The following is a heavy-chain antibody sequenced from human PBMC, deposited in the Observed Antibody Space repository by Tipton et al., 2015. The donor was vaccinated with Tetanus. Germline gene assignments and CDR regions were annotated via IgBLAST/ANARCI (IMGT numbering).Heavy chain of an antibody. Sequence: SLRLSCAASGSSFDDYTMHWVRQAPGKGLEWVSLISWDGGTTYYADSVKGRFTISRDNSKSSLYLQMNSLRTEDTALYYCAKAPFCSGGSCYFYYGLDVWGQGTTVTVSS. CDR2: ISWDGGTT. CDR3: AKAPFCSGGSCYFYYGLDV. J-gene: IGHJ6*02. V-gene: IGHV3-43*01. CDR1: GSSFDDYT. D-gene: IGHD2-15*01.